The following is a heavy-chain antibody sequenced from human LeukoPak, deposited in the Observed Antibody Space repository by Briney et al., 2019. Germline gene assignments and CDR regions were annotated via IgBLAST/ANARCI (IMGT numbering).Heavy chain of an antibody. CDR3: ARVRSWYYGMDV. Sequence: SETLSLTCTVSGGTISYYYWSWIRQPPGKGLEWMGYIYYSGCTNYSSYLKSRVTISVDTSKNQFSLKLSSVTAADTAVYYCARVRSWYYGMDVWGQGTTVTVSS. CDR1: GGTISYYY. V-gene: IGHV4-59*01. D-gene: IGHD3-16*02. J-gene: IGHJ6*02. CDR2: IYYSGCT.